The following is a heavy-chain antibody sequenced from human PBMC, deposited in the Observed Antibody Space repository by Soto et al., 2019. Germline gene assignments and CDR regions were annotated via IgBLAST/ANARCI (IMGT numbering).Heavy chain of an antibody. V-gene: IGHV1-69*13. CDR1: GGTFSSYA. CDR3: ARGFGMAYYYYYGMDV. D-gene: IGHD1-20*01. Sequence: ASVKVSCKASGGTFSSYAISWVRQAPGQGLEWIGGIIPIFGTANYAQKFQGRVTITADESTSTAYMELSSLRSEDTAVYYCARGFGMAYYYYYGMDVWGQGTTVTVSS. CDR2: IIPIFGTA. J-gene: IGHJ6*02.